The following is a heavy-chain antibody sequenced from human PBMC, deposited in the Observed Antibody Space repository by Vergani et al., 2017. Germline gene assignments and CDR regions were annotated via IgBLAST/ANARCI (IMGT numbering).Heavy chain of an antibody. CDR2: ISGSGGST. Sequence: EVQLLESGGGLVQPGGSLRLSCAASGFTFSSYAMSWVRQAPGKGLEWVSAISGSGGSTYYADSVKGRFTISRDNSKNTLYLQMNSLRAEDTGVYYCAKDIRMSVAAFDIWGQGTMVTVSS. CDR3: AKDIRMSVAAFDI. CDR1: GFTFSSYA. V-gene: IGHV3-23*01. D-gene: IGHD3-16*01. J-gene: IGHJ3*02.